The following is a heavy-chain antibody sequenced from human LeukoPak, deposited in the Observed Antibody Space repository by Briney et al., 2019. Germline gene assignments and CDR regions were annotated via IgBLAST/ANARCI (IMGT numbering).Heavy chain of an antibody. D-gene: IGHD2-2*01. J-gene: IGHJ5*02. CDR1: GGSFSGYD. CDR3: ARIRISSTSQNYFDP. Sequence: PSETLSLTCAVYGGSFSGYDWSWIRQPPGKGLEWIGEINHSGSTNYNPSLKSRVDISFDTSKNQFSLRMTSVTAADSAIYFCARIRISSTSQNYFDPWGQGTLVTVSS. V-gene: IGHV4-34*01. CDR2: INHSGST.